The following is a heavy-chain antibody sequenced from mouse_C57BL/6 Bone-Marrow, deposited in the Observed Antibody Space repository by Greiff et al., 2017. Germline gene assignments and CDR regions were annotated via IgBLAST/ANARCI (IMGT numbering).Heavy chain of an antibody. Sequence: EVQRVESGPGLVKPSQSLSLTCSVTGYSITSGYYWNWIRQFPGNKLEWMGYISYDGSNNYNQSLKNRISITRDTSKNQFFLKLNSVTTEDTATYYCSRAWFAYWGQGTLVTVSA. CDR1: GYSITSGYY. J-gene: IGHJ3*01. CDR3: SRAWFAY. CDR2: ISYDGSN. V-gene: IGHV3-6*01.